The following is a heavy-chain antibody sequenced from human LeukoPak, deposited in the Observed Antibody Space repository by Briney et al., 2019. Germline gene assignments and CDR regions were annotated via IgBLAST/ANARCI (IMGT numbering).Heavy chain of an antibody. J-gene: IGHJ4*02. CDR2: INYSGSI. CDR1: GGSISSSSYY. V-gene: IGHV4-39*01. D-gene: IGHD2-2*03. CDR3: ARTLDIVVVPAAMRGVEF. Sequence: SETLSLTCTVSGGSISSSSYYWGWIRQPPGKGLEWIGRINYSGSIYYNPSLKSRVTISVDTSKNQFFLKLSSVTAADTAVYYCARTLDIVVVPAAMRGVEFWGQGTLVTVSS.